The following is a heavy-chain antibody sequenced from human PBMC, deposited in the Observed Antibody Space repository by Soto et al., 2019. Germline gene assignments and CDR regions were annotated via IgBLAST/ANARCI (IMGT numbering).Heavy chain of an antibody. D-gene: IGHD2-8*01. CDR1: GFTFSSYW. V-gene: IGHV3-7*05. CDR2: IKQDGSEK. J-gene: IGHJ6*02. Sequence: GGSLRLSCAASGFTFSSYWMSWVRQAPGKGLEWVANIKQDGSEKYYVDSVKGRFTISRDNAKNSLYLQMNSLRAEDTAVYYCAAAGALGYDYGMDVWGQGTTVTVSS. CDR3: AAAGALGYDYGMDV.